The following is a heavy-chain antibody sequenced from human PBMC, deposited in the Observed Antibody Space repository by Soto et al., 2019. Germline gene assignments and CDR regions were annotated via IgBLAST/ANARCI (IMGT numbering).Heavy chain of an antibody. CDR3: ARGDPYPLDY. Sequence: QVQLVQSGAEVKKPGSSVKVSCKASGGTFSSCTISWVRQAPGQGLEWMGRIIPILGIANYAQKFQGRVTITAGKSTSTAYMELSSLRSEDTAVYYCARGDPYPLDYWGQGTLVTVSS. V-gene: IGHV1-69*02. D-gene: IGHD3-16*01. J-gene: IGHJ4*02. CDR1: GGTFSSCT. CDR2: IIPILGIA.